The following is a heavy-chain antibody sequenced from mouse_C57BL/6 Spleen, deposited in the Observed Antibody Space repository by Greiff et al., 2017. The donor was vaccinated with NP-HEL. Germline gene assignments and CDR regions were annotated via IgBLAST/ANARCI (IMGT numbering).Heavy chain of an antibody. J-gene: IGHJ1*03. CDR2: ISSGGDYI. CDR3: TREDYYGSSPSYWYFDV. CDR1: GFTFSSYA. Sequence: EVKVVESGEGLVKPGGSLKLSCAASGFTFSSYAMSWVRQTPEKRLEWVAYISSGGDYIYYADTVKGRFTISRDNARNTLYLQMSSLKSEDTAMYYCTREDYYGSSPSYWYFDVWGTGTTVTVSS. D-gene: IGHD1-1*01. V-gene: IGHV5-9-1*02.